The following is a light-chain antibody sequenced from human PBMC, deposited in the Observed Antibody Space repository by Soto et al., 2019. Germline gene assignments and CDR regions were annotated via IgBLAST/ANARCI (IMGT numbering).Light chain of an antibody. CDR3: QQYGSSPT. Sequence: IVLTQSPGNLSLSPGERATLSCRASESLKTNSLAWYQQKFGQAPRLLIYGASNRATDIPDRFSGGGSGTDFTLTINRLEPEDSALYHCQQYGSSPTFGQGTKVELK. J-gene: IGKJ2*01. CDR2: GAS. CDR1: ESLKTNS. V-gene: IGKV3-20*01.